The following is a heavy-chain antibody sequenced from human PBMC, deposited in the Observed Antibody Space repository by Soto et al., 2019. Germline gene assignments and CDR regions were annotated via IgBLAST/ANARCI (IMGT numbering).Heavy chain of an antibody. CDR3: ATNILTGYENWFDP. CDR2: ISSSSSYI. V-gene: IGHV3-21*01. CDR1: GFTFSSYS. Sequence: VSLRLSCAASGFTFSSYSMNWVRQAPGKGLEWVSSISSSSSYIYYADTVKGRFTISRDNAKNSLYLQMNSLRAEDTAVYYCATNILTGYENWFDPWGQGTLVTVSS. D-gene: IGHD3-9*01. J-gene: IGHJ5*02.